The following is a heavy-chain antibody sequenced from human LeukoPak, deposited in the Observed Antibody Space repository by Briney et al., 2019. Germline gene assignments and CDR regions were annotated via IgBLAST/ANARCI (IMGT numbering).Heavy chain of an antibody. CDR3: AKGGITARRYFDY. J-gene: IGHJ4*02. V-gene: IGHV3-30*02. Sequence: GXSLLLSCAASGFTFSSYGMHWVRQAPGKGLEWVTFIRYDGTNKYYADSVKGRFTISRDNSKNTLYLQMNSLRAEDTAVYYCAKGGITARRYFDYWGQGTLVTVSS. CDR2: IRYDGTNK. D-gene: IGHD6-6*01. CDR1: GFTFSSYG.